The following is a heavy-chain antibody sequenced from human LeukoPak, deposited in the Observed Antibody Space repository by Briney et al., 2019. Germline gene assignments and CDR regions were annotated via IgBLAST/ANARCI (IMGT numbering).Heavy chain of an antibody. D-gene: IGHD7-27*01. CDR1: GGSISSYY. J-gene: IGHJ4*02. CDR2: IYYSGST. Sequence: PSETLSLTCTVSGGSISSYYWSWIRQPPGKGLEWIGYIYYSGSTNYNPSLKSRVTISVDTSKNQFSLKLSSVTAADTAVYYCARVSGELGDFDYWGQGTLVTVSS. V-gene: IGHV4-59*01. CDR3: ARVSGELGDFDY.